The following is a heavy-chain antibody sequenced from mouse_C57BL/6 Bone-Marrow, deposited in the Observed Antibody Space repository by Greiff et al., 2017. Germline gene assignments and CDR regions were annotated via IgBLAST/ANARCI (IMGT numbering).Heavy chain of an antibody. V-gene: IGHV1-4*01. D-gene: IGHD1-1*02. Sequence: QVQLQQSGAELARPGASVKMSCKASGYTFTSYTMPWVKQRPGQGLEWIGYINPSSGYTKYNQKFKDKATLTADKSSSTAYMQLSSLTSEDSAVYYGARREGWCLHDVWGQGTTLTVSS. CDR1: GYTFTSYT. CDR3: ARREGWCLHDV. CDR2: INPSSGYT. J-gene: IGHJ2*01.